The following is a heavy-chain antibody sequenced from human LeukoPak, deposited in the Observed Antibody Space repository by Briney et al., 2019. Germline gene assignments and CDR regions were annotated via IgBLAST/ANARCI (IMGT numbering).Heavy chain of an antibody. J-gene: IGHJ4*02. V-gene: IGHV4-38-2*02. CDR3: ARGRYYFGNY. CDR1: GYSISSGYY. CDR2: IYHRGST. Sequence: SETLSLTCTVSGYSISSGYYWGWIRQPPGKGLEWIGEIYHRGSTNYNPSLKSRVTISVDKSKNQFSLKLSSVTAADTAVYYCARGRYYFGNYWGQGTLVTVSS. D-gene: IGHD1-26*01.